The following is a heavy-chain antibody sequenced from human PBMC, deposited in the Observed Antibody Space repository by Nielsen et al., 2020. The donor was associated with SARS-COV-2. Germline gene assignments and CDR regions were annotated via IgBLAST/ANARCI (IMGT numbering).Heavy chain of an antibody. D-gene: IGHD6-19*01. CDR2: INTGNGNT. J-gene: IGHJ4*02. CDR3: AREAGRGTLSGTERYFDF. V-gene: IGHV1-3*04. CDR1: GYTFTSYA. Sequence: ASVKVSCKASGYTFTSYAIHWVRQAPGQWLEWMGWINTGNGNTKYSQRSQGRVTFTRDTSASTAHVELASLNSEDTAIYYCAREAGRGTLSGTERYFDFWGQGTLVTVSS.